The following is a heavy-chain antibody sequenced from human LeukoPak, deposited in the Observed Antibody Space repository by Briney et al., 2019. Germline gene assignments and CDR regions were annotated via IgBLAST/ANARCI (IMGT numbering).Heavy chain of an antibody. Sequence: ASETLSLTCAVSGYSISSGYYWGWIRQPPGKGLEWIGSIYHSGSTYYNPSLKSRATISVDTSKNQFSLKLSSVTAADTAVYYCARHSRPANWFDPWGQGTLVTVSS. J-gene: IGHJ5*02. CDR1: GYSISSGYY. V-gene: IGHV4-38-2*01. CDR3: ARHSRPANWFDP. CDR2: IYHSGST.